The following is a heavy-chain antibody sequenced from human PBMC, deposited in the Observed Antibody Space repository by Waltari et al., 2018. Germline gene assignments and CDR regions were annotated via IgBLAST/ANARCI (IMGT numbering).Heavy chain of an antibody. D-gene: IGHD6-13*01. Sequence: QVQLVESGGGVVQPGRSLRLSCAASGFTFSSYAMHWVRQAPGKGLEWVAVISYDGSNKYYADSVKGRFTISRDNSKNTLYLQMNSLRAEDTAVYYCAKDHYSSSWTPSFDYWGQGTLVTVSS. CDR3: AKDHYSSSWTPSFDY. CDR1: GFTFSSYA. J-gene: IGHJ4*02. V-gene: IGHV3-30*07. CDR2: ISYDGSNK.